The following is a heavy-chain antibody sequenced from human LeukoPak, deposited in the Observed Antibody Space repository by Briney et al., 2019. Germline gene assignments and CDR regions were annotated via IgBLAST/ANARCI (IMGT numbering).Heavy chain of an antibody. Sequence: GGSLRLSCAASGFTFSSYSMNWVRQAPGKGLEWVSSISSSSSYIYYADSVKGRFTISRDNAKNSLYLQMSSLRAEDTAVYYCARDKRMGYYDSSGYYLDAFDIWGQGTMVTVSS. V-gene: IGHV3-21*01. CDR2: ISSSSSYI. CDR3: ARDKRMGYYDSSGYYLDAFDI. J-gene: IGHJ3*02. D-gene: IGHD3-22*01. CDR1: GFTFSSYS.